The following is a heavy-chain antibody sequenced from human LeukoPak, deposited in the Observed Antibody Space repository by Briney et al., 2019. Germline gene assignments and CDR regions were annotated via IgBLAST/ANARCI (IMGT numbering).Heavy chain of an antibody. J-gene: IGHJ4*02. Sequence: GRSLRLSCAASGFTFSSYAMHWVRQAPGKGLEWVAVISYDGSNKYYADSVKGRFTISRDNSKNTLYLQMNSLRAKDTAVYYCARDYYGSGRDYFDYWGQGTLVTVSS. D-gene: IGHD3-10*01. V-gene: IGHV3-30-3*01. CDR2: ISYDGSNK. CDR3: ARDYYGSGRDYFDY. CDR1: GFTFSSYA.